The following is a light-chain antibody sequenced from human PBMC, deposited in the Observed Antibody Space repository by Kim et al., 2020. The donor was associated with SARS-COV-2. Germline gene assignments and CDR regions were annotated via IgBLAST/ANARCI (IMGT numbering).Light chain of an antibody. J-gene: IGLJ2*01. CDR2: YDT. CDR1: TSGSKG. V-gene: IGLV3-21*04. CDR3: HVWDSGTYHVV. Sequence: APGNTARISCGGNTSGSKGVQWLQQKAGQAPVMVIYYDTSRPSGIPERFSASSSGNTATLTISSVEAGDEADYYCHVWDSGTYHVVFGGGTQLTVL.